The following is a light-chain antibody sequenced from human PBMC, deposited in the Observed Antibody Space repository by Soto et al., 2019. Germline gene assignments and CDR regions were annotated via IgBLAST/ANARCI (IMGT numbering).Light chain of an antibody. CDR1: QSVRSN. V-gene: IGKV3-15*01. Sequence: EIVMAQSPATLSVSPWERATLSCMASQSVRSNLAWYQQKPGQSPRLLIYGASTRATGIPARFSGSGSGTQFTLTISSLQSEDFAVYYCQQYNNWPPAWTFGQGTKVDI. CDR2: GAS. CDR3: QQYNNWPPAWT. J-gene: IGKJ1*01.